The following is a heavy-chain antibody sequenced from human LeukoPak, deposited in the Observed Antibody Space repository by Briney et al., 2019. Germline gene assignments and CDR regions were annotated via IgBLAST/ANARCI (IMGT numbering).Heavy chain of an antibody. CDR2: ISGSGYST. Sequence: GGSLRLSCAASGFTFSSYAMSWVRQAPGKGLEWVSAISGSGYSTYYADSVKGRFTISRDNSKNTLYLQMNSLRAEDTAVYYCAKARGYCSGDTCYYFDYWGQGTLVTVSS. D-gene: IGHD2-15*01. V-gene: IGHV3-23*01. CDR3: AKARGYCSGDTCYYFDY. J-gene: IGHJ4*02. CDR1: GFTFSSYA.